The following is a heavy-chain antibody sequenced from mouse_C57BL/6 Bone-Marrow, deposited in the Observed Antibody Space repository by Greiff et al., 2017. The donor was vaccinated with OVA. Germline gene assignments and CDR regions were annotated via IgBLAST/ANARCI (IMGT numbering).Heavy chain of an antibody. Sequence: VQLQQSGAELVRPGTSVKMSCKASGYTFTNYWIGWAKQRPGHGLEWIGDIYPGGGYTKYNEKFKGKATLTADKSSSTAYMQFRSLTSEDSAIYYCAREGGGPLRYFDYWGQGTTLTVSS. CDR2: IYPGGGYT. CDR1: GYTFTNYW. V-gene: IGHV1-63*01. CDR3: AREGGGPLRYFDY. J-gene: IGHJ2*01.